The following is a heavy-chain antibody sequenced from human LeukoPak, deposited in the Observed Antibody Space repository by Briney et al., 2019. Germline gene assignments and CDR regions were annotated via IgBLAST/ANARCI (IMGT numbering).Heavy chain of an antibody. CDR1: GGSISSYY. CDR2: IYTSGST. D-gene: IGHD6-13*01. Sequence: SETLSLTCTVSGGSISSYYWSWTRQPAGKGLEWIGRIYTSGSTNYNPSLKSRVTMSVDTSKNQFSLKLSSVTAADTAVYYCARGAGAAAGTGWYYYGMDVWGQGTTVTVSS. CDR3: ARGAGAAAGTGWYYYGMDV. J-gene: IGHJ6*02. V-gene: IGHV4-4*07.